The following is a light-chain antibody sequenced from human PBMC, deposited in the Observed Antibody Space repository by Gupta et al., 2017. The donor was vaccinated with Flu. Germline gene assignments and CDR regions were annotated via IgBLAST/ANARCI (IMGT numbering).Light chain of an antibody. Sequence: DVVMTHSPLSMPVTLGQPASISCRSSEGLVYSDGNTYLHWFQQRPGQAPRRLIYQVSYRDSGVPDRFSGSGSGTDFTLKISSVEAEDVGIYFCMQGSHWPWAFGQGTTVEIK. CDR1: EGLVYSDGNTY. CDR3: MQGSHWPWA. J-gene: IGKJ1*01. V-gene: IGKV2-30*01. CDR2: QVS.